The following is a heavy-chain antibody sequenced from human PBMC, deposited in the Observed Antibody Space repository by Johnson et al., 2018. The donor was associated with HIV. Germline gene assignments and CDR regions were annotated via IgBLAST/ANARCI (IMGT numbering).Heavy chain of an antibody. Sequence: QVQLVESGGGVVQPGRSLRLSCAASGFTFSSYAMHWVRQAPGKGLDWVAVISYDGSNKYYADSVKGRFTISRDNSKNTLYLQMNSLRAEDTAVYYCARERNMIVVEDDAFDIWGQGTMVTVSS. CDR2: ISYDGSNK. V-gene: IGHV3-30-3*01. CDR1: GFTFSSYA. D-gene: IGHD3-22*01. J-gene: IGHJ3*02. CDR3: ARERNMIVVEDDAFDI.